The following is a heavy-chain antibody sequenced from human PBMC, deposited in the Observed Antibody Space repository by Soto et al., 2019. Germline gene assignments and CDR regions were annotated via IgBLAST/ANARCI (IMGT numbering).Heavy chain of an antibody. CDR3: ARVSGNLPRTMVRGYDYFDY. V-gene: IGHV4-39*01. Sequence: SETLSLTCTVSGGSISSSSYYWGWIRQPPGKGLEWIGSIYYSGSTYYNPSLKSRVTISVDTSKNQFSLKLSSVTAADTAVYYCARVSGNLPRTMVRGYDYFDYWGQGTLVTVSS. CDR2: IYYSGST. CDR1: GGSISSSSYY. D-gene: IGHD3-10*01. J-gene: IGHJ4*02.